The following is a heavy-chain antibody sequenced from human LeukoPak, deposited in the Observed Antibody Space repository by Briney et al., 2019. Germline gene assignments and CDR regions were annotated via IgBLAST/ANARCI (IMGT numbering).Heavy chain of an antibody. J-gene: IGHJ4*02. D-gene: IGHD2-15*01. Sequence: GSLRLSCAASGFTFSSYWMSWIRQPPGKGLEWIGEINHSGSTNYNPSLKSRVTISVDTSKNQFSLKLSSVTAADTAVYYCARGTVAATFSYWGQGTLVTVSS. CDR2: INHSGST. CDR1: GFTFSSYW. V-gene: IGHV4-34*01. CDR3: ARGTVAATFSY.